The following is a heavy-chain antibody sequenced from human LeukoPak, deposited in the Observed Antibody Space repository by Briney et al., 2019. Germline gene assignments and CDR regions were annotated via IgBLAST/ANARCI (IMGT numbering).Heavy chain of an antibody. Sequence: PGGSLRLFCAASRFTFRNYAMHWVRQAPGKGLEWVAVISSDGTNKDYADSVKGRFSISRDNSKNTLYLQMNRLRADDTAVYYCARDRSQEFDPWGQGTLVTVSS. V-gene: IGHV3-30*04. D-gene: IGHD3-10*01. CDR3: ARDRSQEFDP. CDR1: RFTFRNYA. CDR2: ISSDGTNK. J-gene: IGHJ5*02.